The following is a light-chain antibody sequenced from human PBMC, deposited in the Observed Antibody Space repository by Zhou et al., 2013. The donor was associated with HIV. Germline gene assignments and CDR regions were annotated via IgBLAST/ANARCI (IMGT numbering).Light chain of an antibody. Sequence: DIQMTQSPSTLSASVGDTVTINCRASQRIDTWLAWYQQKSGSAPRLLVHQASLLETGVPSRFSGRGSGTDFTLTITRLQPDDFATYYCQHXADHSRAFGPGTESRISN. CDR2: QAS. V-gene: IGKV1-5*03. CDR1: QRIDTW. J-gene: IGKJ3*01. CDR3: QHXADHSRA.